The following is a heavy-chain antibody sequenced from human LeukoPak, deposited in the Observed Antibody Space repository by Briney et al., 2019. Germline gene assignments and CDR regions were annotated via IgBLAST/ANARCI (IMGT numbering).Heavy chain of an antibody. Sequence: GGPLRLSCAASGFTFSNAWMSWVRQAPGKGLEWVGRIKSKTDGGTTDYAAPVKGRFTISRDDSKNTLYLQMNSLKTEDAAVYYCTTPETYGSGSYYNIDYYYGMDVWGQGTTVTVSS. CDR1: GFTFSNAW. CDR3: TTPETYGSGSYYNIDYYYGMDV. J-gene: IGHJ6*02. D-gene: IGHD3-10*01. V-gene: IGHV3-15*01. CDR2: IKSKTDGGTT.